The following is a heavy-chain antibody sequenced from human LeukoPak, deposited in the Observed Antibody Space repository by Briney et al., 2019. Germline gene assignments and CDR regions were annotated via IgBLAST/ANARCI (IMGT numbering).Heavy chain of an antibody. J-gene: IGHJ5*02. CDR2: IYSGGST. D-gene: IGHD1-14*01. CDR1: GFTVSSNY. V-gene: IGHV3-66*01. Sequence: PGGFLRLSCAASGFTVSSNYMSWVRQAPGKGLEWASVIYSGGSTYYADSVKGRFTISRDNSKNTLYLQMNSLRAEDTAVYYCAREVEQLTSNWFDPWGQGTLVTVSS. CDR3: AREVEQLTSNWFDP.